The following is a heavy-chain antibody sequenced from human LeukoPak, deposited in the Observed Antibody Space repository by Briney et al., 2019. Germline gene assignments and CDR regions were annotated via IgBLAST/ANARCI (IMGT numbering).Heavy chain of an antibody. D-gene: IGHD2-15*01. CDR1: GFTFSDYY. CDR2: ISSTSTYT. V-gene: IGHV3-11*06. J-gene: IGHJ4*02. Sequence: GGSLRLSCAASGFTFSDYYMSWIRQAPGKGLVWVSYISSTSTYTNYADSVKGRFTISRDNAKNSLYLQMNSLRAEDTAVYYCARCTPERIPDYWGQGTLVTVSS. CDR3: ARCTPERIPDY.